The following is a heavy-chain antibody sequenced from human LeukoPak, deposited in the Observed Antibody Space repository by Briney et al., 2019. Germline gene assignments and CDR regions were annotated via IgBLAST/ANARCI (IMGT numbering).Heavy chain of an antibody. CDR3: AKRRYDSSGHFDS. CDR1: GFTFSSYS. Sequence: NPGGSLRLSCAASGFTFSSYSMNWVRQAPGKGLEWVSSISSSSSYVYYADSVKGRFTISRDNAKNSLYLQMNSLRSEDTAVYYCAKRRYDSSGHFDSWGQGTLVTVSS. V-gene: IGHV3-21*04. J-gene: IGHJ4*02. D-gene: IGHD3-22*01. CDR2: ISSSSSYV.